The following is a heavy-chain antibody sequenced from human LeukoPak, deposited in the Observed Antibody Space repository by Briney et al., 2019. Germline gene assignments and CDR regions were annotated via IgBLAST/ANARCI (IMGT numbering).Heavy chain of an antibody. Sequence: ASVKVSCKASGYTFTSYDINWVRQATGQGLEWMGWMNPNSGNTNYAQKLQGRVTMTTDTSTSTAYMELRSLRSDDTAVYYCARELGYCSGGSCRLHGMDVWGQGTTVTVSS. V-gene: IGHV1-18*01. D-gene: IGHD2-15*01. CDR2: MNPNSGNT. CDR1: GYTFTSYD. CDR3: ARELGYCSGGSCRLHGMDV. J-gene: IGHJ6*02.